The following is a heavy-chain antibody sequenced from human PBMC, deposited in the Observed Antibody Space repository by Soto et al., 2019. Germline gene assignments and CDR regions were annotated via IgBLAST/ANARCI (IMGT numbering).Heavy chain of an antibody. CDR1: GGSFSPNY. CDR2: IYFGGTT. J-gene: IGHJ5*02. CDR3: AREGANWFDP. V-gene: IGHV4-59*12. D-gene: IGHD3-16*01. Sequence: SETLSLTCTVSGGSFSPNYWAWIRQPPGKGLEWVGYIYFGGTTSYNPDTSKNQFSLQLNSVTPEDTAVYYCAREGANWFDPWGQGTLVTVSS.